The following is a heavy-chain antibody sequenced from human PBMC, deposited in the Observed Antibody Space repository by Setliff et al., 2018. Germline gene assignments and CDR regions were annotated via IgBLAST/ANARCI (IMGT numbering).Heavy chain of an antibody. Sequence: KTSETLSLTCTVSGGSISSYYWSWIRQPAGKGLEWIGHIYIGGSANYNPSLKSRVTMSIDTSKNQFSLKLNSVTAADMAVYYCAREQWLDPPGYYYMDVWGKGTTVTVSS. V-gene: IGHV4-4*07. D-gene: IGHD6-19*01. CDR2: IYIGGSA. J-gene: IGHJ6*03. CDR3: AREQWLDPPGYYYMDV. CDR1: GGSISSYY.